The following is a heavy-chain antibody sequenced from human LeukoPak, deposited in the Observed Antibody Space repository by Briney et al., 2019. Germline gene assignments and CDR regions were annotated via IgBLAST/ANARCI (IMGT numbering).Heavy chain of an antibody. D-gene: IGHD4-17*01. Sequence: GGSLRLSCAASGFTFSSYSMNWVRQAPDEGLEWVSYISSSSSTIYYADSVKGRFTISRDNAKKSLYLQMNSLRAEDTAVYYCARYHDYGDYKRWFDPWGQGTLVTVSS. V-gene: IGHV3-48*01. CDR1: GFTFSSYS. J-gene: IGHJ5*02. CDR3: ARYHDYGDYKRWFDP. CDR2: ISSSSSTI.